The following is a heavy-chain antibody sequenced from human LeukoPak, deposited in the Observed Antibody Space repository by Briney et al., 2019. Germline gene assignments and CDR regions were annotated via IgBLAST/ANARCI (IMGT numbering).Heavy chain of an antibody. CDR1: GLTFNNYA. V-gene: IGHV3-23*01. J-gene: IGHJ4*02. CDR3: AKAGAVGYYFDY. CDR2: ISDSRSST. D-gene: IGHD3-10*01. Sequence: PGGSLRLSCAASGLTFNNYAMSWVRQAPGKGLEWVSAISDSRSSTYYADSIKGRFTISRDNSKNTLYLQMNSLRAEDTAVYYCAKAGAVGYYFDYWGQGTLVTVSS.